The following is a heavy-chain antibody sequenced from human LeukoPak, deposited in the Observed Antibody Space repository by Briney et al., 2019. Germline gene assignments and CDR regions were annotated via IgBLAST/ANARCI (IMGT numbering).Heavy chain of an antibody. CDR1: GFTFSSYS. CDR3: ARVVITDYFDY. D-gene: IGHD3-22*01. Sequence: GGPLRLSCAASGFTFSSYSMNWVRQAPGKGLEWVSSISSSSSYIYYADSVKGRFTISRDNAKNSLYLQMSSLRAEDTAVYYCARVVITDYFDYWGQGTLVTVSS. V-gene: IGHV3-21*01. CDR2: ISSSSSYI. J-gene: IGHJ4*02.